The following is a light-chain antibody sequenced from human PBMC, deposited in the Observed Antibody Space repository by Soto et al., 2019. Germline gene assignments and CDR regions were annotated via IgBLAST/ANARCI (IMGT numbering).Light chain of an antibody. J-gene: IGKJ5*01. CDR3: QQYDNSPIT. CDR1: QGISSW. CDR2: DTS. Sequence: THSPSSVSASLGYRVTITCRASQGISSWLAWYQQKPGQAPRLLIYDTSNRATGIPARFSGSGSGTDFTLTISSLEPEDFAVYYCQQYDNSPITFGQGTRLEIK. V-gene: IGKV3D-11*01.